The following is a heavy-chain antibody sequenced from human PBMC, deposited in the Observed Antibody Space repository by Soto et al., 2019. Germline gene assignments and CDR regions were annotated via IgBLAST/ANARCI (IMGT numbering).Heavy chain of an antibody. J-gene: IGHJ6*02. CDR2: INHSGST. V-gene: IGHV4-34*01. Sequence: SETLSLTCAVYGGSFSTYYWSWIRQPPGKGLEWSGEINHSGSTNYNPPLKSRVTISVDTSKNQFSLKLSSVTATDTAVYYCASAKGWAGDYYYGMDVWGQGTTVTVSS. CDR3: ASAKGWAGDYYYGMDV. CDR1: GGSFSTYY. D-gene: IGHD1-26*01.